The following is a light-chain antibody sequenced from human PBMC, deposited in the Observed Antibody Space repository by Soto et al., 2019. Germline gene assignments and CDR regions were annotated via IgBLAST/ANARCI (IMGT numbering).Light chain of an antibody. Sequence: DIQMTQSPSSVSASVGDRVTITCRASPGISSWLAWYQQTPGKAPKLLIYAASSLQSGVPSRFSGSGSGTDFTLTISSLQPEDFATYYCQQANSFPITFGQGTRLEI. CDR2: AAS. CDR3: QQANSFPIT. CDR1: PGISSW. V-gene: IGKV1-12*01. J-gene: IGKJ5*01.